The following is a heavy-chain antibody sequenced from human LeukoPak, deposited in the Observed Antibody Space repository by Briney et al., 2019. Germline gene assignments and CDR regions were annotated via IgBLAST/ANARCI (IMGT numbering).Heavy chain of an antibody. V-gene: IGHV3-74*01. CDR1: GFTFSSYW. CDR2: INSDGSST. J-gene: IGHJ3*02. D-gene: IGHD3-10*01. Sequence: GGSLSLSCAASGFTFSSYWMHWVRQLPGKGLGWVSRINSDGSSTSYPDSVKGRFTTSRDNAKNTLYGQMNSLRAEETAVYFCSIGSGHAFDIWGRGTMVTVSS. CDR3: SIGSGHAFDI.